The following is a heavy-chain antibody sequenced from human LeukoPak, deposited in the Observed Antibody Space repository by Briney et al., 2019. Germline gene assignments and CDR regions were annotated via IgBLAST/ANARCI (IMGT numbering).Heavy chain of an antibody. V-gene: IGHV4-39*07. CDR2: VYYSGST. CDR3: ARDATYSSSWRPFDY. Sequence: PSETLSLTCTVSGGSISSSSYYWGWIRQPPGKGLEWIGSVYYSGSTYYNPSLESRVTISVDTSKNQFSLKLSSVTAADTAVYYCARDATYSSSWRPFDYWGQGTLVTVSS. CDR1: GGSISSSSYY. J-gene: IGHJ4*02. D-gene: IGHD6-13*01.